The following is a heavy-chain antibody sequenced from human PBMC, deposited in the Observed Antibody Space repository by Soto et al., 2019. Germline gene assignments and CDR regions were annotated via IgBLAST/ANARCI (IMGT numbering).Heavy chain of an antibody. CDR2: INPDNGNT. D-gene: IGHD2-15*01. CDR3: ARGIATGQLDP. V-gene: IGHV1-3*01. J-gene: IGHJ5*02. CDR1: GYGLSRYP. Sequence: VSLKVARKSSGYGLSRYPMNCLRQAPGQRLEWMGWINPDNGNTKSSQKFQDRVIIAGDTSASTAYMDLSSLRSEDTAVYYCARGIATGQLDPWGQGTLVTVSS.